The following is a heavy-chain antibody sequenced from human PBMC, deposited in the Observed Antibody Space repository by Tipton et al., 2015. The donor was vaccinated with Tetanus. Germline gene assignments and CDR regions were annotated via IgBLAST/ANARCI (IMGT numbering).Heavy chain of an antibody. D-gene: IGHD6-6*01. CDR3: ARSESRIAPRIPWGMDI. Sequence: TLSLTCNVTGALLTTGGYSWGWIRQPPGQGLEWIGYIYQTGSTYFNPSLRSRLTMSFKMSKNQFSLKLTSVTAADTAVYYCARSESRIAPRIPWGMDIWGQGTTVTVSS. CDR2: IYQTGST. CDR1: GALLTTGGYS. V-gene: IGHV4-30-2*01. J-gene: IGHJ6*02.